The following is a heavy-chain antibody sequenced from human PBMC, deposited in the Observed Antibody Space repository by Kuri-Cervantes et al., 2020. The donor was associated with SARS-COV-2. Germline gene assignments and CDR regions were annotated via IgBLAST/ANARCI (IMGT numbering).Heavy chain of an antibody. D-gene: IGHD2-2*01. CDR3: ARYCSSTSCYGVDAFDI. V-gene: IGHV3-48*03. CDR2: ISSSGSTI. CDR1: GFTFSSYE. Sequence: LSLTCAASGFTFSSYEMNWVRQAPGKGLEWVSYISSSGSTIYYADSVKGRFTISRDNAKNSLYLQMNSLRAEDTAVYYCARYCSSTSCYGVDAFDIWGQGTMVTVSS. J-gene: IGHJ3*02.